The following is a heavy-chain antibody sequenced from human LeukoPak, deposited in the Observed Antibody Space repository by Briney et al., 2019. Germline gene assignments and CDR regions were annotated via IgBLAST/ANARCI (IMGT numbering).Heavy chain of an antibody. Sequence: GASVKVSCKASGYTFTGYYMHWVRQAPGQGLEWMGWINPNSGGTNYAPKFQGRVTMTRDTSISTAYMELSRLRSDDTAVYYCARDLVATIEVPYGMDVWGQGTTVTVSS. V-gene: IGHV1-2*02. CDR3: ARDLVATIEVPYGMDV. CDR1: GYTFTGYY. CDR2: INPNSGGT. D-gene: IGHD5-12*01. J-gene: IGHJ6*02.